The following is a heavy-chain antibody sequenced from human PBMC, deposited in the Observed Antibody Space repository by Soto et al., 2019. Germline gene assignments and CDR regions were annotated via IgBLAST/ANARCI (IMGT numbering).Heavy chain of an antibody. CDR3: TAGSVEGY. J-gene: IGHJ4*02. D-gene: IGHD1-26*01. Sequence: EVQLVESGGGLVKPGESLRLSCAVSGFTISSAWMNWVRQAPGKGLEWVGRINTKTQGDTTDYAAPVKGRFTISRDDSENTLSLKMNSLKIDDTAVYYCTAGSVEGYWGQGTLVPVSS. CDR2: INTKTQGDTT. V-gene: IGHV3-15*07. CDR1: GFTISSAW.